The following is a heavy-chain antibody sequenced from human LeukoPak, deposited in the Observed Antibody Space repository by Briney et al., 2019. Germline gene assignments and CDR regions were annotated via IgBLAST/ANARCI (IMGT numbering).Heavy chain of an antibody. CDR1: GFTFSIFS. V-gene: IGHV3-21*04. Sequence: SGGSLRLSCAASGFTFSIFSMNWVRQAPGKGLEWVSSISSSSSYIFYADSVKGRFTISRDNAKNTLYLQMTSLRAEDTAVFYCARVKSYYGASGYPYYFDYWGQGTLVTVSS. CDR2: ISSSSSYI. D-gene: IGHD3-22*01. CDR3: ARVKSYYGASGYPYYFDY. J-gene: IGHJ4*02.